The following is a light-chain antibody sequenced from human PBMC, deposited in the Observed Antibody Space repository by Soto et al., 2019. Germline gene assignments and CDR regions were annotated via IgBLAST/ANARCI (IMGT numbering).Light chain of an antibody. CDR3: HQTHSFPLT. Sequence: DIQMTHSPSSVSASVGARVTITCRTSQDVGSWLAWYQHKSGKAPNLLIYGGSTLQSGVPRRFSGSGSGTDFNFTITSLQPEDFATYYCHQTHSFPLTFGGGTRVDIK. CDR1: QDVGSW. V-gene: IGKV1-12*01. J-gene: IGKJ4*01. CDR2: GGS.